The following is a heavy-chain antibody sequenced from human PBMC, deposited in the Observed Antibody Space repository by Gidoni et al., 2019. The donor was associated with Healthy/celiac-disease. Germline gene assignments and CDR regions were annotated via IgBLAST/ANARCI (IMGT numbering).Heavy chain of an antibody. J-gene: IGHJ5*02. V-gene: IGHV4-61*02. CDR2: IYTSGST. CDR1: GGSISSGSYY. Sequence: QVQLQESGPGLVKPSQTLSLTCTVSGGSISSGSYYWSWIRQPAGKGLEWIGRIYTSGSTNYNPSLKSRVTISVDTSKNQFSLKLSSVTAADTAVYYCARGGYDILTGHDWFDPWGQGTLVTVSS. CDR3: ARGGYDILTGHDWFDP. D-gene: IGHD3-9*01.